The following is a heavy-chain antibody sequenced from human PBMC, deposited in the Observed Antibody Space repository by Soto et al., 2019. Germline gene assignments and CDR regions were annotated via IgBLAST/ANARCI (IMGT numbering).Heavy chain of an antibody. CDR2: IIPIFGTA. Sequence: LVKVSCKASGGTFSSYAISWVRQAPGQGLEWMGGIIPIFGTANYAQKFQGRVTITADESTSTAYMELSSLRSEDTAVYYCASLLVRGVIGYYYYYGMDVWGQGTTVTVSS. D-gene: IGHD3-10*01. J-gene: IGHJ6*02. CDR1: GGTFSSYA. V-gene: IGHV1-69*13. CDR3: ASLLVRGVIGYYYYYGMDV.